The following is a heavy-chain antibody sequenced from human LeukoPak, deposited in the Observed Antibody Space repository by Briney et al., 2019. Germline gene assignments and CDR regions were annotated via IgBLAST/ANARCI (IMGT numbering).Heavy chain of an antibody. J-gene: IGHJ5*02. CDR3: ARSSRDSSGYSDLDP. V-gene: IGHV4-59*01. CDR1: GGSISVYY. CDR2: VYDSGST. D-gene: IGHD3-22*01. Sequence: SETLSLTCTVSGGSISVYYWSWIRQPPGKGLEWIGYVYDSGSTNYNPSLKSRVTISVDTSNDQFSLKLTSVTAADTAVYYCARSSRDSSGYSDLDPWGQGILVTVSS.